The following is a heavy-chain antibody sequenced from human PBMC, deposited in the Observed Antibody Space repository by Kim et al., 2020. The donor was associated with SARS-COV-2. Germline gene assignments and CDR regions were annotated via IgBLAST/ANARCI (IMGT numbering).Heavy chain of an antibody. CDR3: ARGRRYFDWLLKGNNWFDP. CDR2: INHSGST. J-gene: IGHJ5*02. Sequence: SETLSLTCAVYGGSFSGYYWSWIRQPPGKGLEWIGEINHSGSTNYNPSLKSRVTISVDTSKNQFSLKLSSVTAADTAVYYCARGRRYFDWLLKGNNWFDPWGQGTLVTVSS. D-gene: IGHD3-9*01. V-gene: IGHV4-34*01. CDR1: GGSFSGYY.